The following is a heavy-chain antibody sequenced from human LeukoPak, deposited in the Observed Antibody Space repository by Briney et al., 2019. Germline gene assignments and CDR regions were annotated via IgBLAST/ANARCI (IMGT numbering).Heavy chain of an antibody. J-gene: IGHJ5*02. Sequence: SQTLSLTCTVSGGSISSGSYYWSWIRQPAGKGLEWIGRIYTSGSTNYNPSLKSRVTMSVDTSKNQFSLKLSSVTAADTAVYYCARKAGSGSYSFENWFDPWGQGTLVTVSS. V-gene: IGHV4-61*02. D-gene: IGHD3-10*01. CDR1: GGSISSGSYY. CDR2: IYTSGST. CDR3: ARKAGSGSYSFENWFDP.